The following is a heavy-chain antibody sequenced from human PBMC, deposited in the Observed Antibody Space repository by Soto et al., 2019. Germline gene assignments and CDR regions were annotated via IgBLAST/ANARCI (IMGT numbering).Heavy chain of an antibody. J-gene: IGHJ4*02. CDR1: GFTFSSYG. CDR3: AKDKNYYDSSGTYRYYFDN. CDR2: ISGSGYTT. Sequence: GGSLRLSCAASGFTFSSYGMSWVRQAPGKGLEWVTSISGSGYTTYYADSVKGRFTISRDSSKNTLYLLMNSLRAEDTAVYYCAKDKNYYDSSGTYRYYFDNWGQGALVTVSS. D-gene: IGHD3-22*01. V-gene: IGHV3-23*01.